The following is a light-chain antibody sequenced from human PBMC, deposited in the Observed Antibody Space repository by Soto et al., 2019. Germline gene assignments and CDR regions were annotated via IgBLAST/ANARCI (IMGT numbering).Light chain of an antibody. CDR1: HDINTY. Sequence: DIQLTQSPSSLSASVGDRVTITCHASHDINTYLHWYQQKLGKAPKLLIYDASNLETGVPSWFSGSGSGTEFTFTITSLQPEDIATYYCHQYDTVPYDFGPGTKVDI. CDR2: DAS. V-gene: IGKV1-33*01. CDR3: HQYDTVPYD. J-gene: IGKJ3*01.